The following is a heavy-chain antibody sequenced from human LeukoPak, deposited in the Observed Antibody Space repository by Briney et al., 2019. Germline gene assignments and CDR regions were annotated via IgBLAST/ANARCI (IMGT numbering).Heavy chain of an antibody. CDR2: IWKDGSDE. D-gene: IGHD6-13*01. J-gene: IGHJ3*02. CDR1: GFTFGDFG. V-gene: IGHV3-33*01. Sequence: GRSLRLSCAAAGFTFGDFGMHWVRQAPGKGLEWVALIWKDGSDEFYADSVKGRFTISRDNSRNTLSLQMNSLRGEDMAVYYCARYSKVEQQLVYAFDIWGQGTMVTVSS. CDR3: ARYSKVEQQLVYAFDI.